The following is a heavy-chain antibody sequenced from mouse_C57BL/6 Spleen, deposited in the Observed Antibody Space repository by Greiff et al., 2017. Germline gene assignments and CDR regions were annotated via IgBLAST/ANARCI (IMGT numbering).Heavy chain of an antibody. V-gene: IGHV1-52*01. J-gene: IGHJ4*01. CDR2: IDPSDSET. CDR3: ARDGYDYYAMDY. D-gene: IGHD2-2*01. Sequence: QVQLQQPGAELVRPGSSVKLSCKASGYTFTSYWMHWVKQRPIQGLEWIGNIDPSDSETHYNQKFKDKATLTVDKSSSTAYMQLSSLTSEDSAVDYCARDGYDYYAMDYWGQGTSVTVSS. CDR1: GYTFTSYW.